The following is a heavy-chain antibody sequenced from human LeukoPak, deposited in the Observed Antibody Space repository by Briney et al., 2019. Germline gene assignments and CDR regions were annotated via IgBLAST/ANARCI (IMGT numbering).Heavy chain of an antibody. V-gene: IGHV1-46*01. Sequence: ASVKVSCKASGYTFTSYYMHWVRQAPGQGLEWMGIINPSGGSTSYAQKFQGRVTLTTDTSTSTAYMELRSLRSDDTAVYYCARDLRGDYGELMRWGQGTLVTVSS. CDR1: GYTFTSYY. J-gene: IGHJ4*02. CDR3: ARDLRGDYGELMR. CDR2: INPSGGST. D-gene: IGHD1-7*01.